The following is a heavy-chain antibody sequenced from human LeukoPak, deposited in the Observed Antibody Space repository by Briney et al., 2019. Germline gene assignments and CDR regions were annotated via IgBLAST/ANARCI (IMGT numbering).Heavy chain of an antibody. CDR3: ARAPSGRRGYDY. D-gene: IGHD3-10*01. CDR1: GGSFSGYY. V-gene: IGHV4-34*01. J-gene: IGHJ4*02. CDR2: INHSGST. Sequence: PSETLSLTCAVYGGSFSGYYWSWIRQPPGKGLEWLGEINHSGSTNYNPSLKSRVTISVDTSKNQFSLKLSSVTAADTAVYYCARAPSGRRGYDYWGQGTLVTVSS.